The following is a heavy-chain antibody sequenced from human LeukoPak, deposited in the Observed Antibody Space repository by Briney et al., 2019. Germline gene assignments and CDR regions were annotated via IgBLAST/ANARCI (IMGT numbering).Heavy chain of an antibody. D-gene: IGHD5-12*01. V-gene: IGHV4-59*08. CDR1: GGPISSYY. J-gene: IGHJ4*02. CDR2: ILNIGST. CDR3: ARHVTVASRGFDY. Sequence: PSETLSLTCTVSGGPISSYYWSWIRQPPGKGLEWIGYILNIGSTNYNPSLKSRVTISLDTSKNQFSLKLSSVTAADTAVYYCARHVTVASRGFDYWGQGTLVTVSS.